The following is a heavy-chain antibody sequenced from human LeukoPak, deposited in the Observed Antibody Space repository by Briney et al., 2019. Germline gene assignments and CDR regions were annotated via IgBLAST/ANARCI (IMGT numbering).Heavy chain of an antibody. CDR3: VKDSDISKRGQVEYFQE. V-gene: IGHV3-23*01. Sequence: GGALRLSCAASGFTFSNYAMNWVRQAPGKGLEWVSGISASGSSTYYADSVKGRFTISRDNSKNKLYLQMNRLRAEDTAVYYCVKDSDISKRGQVEYFQEWGEGTLVTVS. CDR1: GFTFSNYA. CDR2: ISASGSST. D-gene: IGHD3/OR15-3a*01. J-gene: IGHJ1*01.